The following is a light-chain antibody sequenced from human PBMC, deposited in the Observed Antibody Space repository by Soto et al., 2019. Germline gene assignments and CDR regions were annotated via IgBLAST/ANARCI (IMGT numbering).Light chain of an antibody. V-gene: IGKV3-20*01. CDR2: GAS. CDR1: QSVSTRY. Sequence: ESMLTQSPGTLSLSPGERATLSCRASQSVSTRYLAWYQQKPGQAPRLLIYGASIRATGIPDRFSGSGSGTDFTLTISRLEPEHFAVYYCHQFGSSPPAFTFGQGTKLEI. CDR3: HQFGSSPPAFT. J-gene: IGKJ2*01.